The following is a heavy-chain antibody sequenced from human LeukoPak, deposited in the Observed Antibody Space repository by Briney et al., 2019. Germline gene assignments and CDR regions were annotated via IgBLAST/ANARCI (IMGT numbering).Heavy chain of an antibody. CDR2: IIPILGIA. Sequence: GASVKVSCKASGDAFSSYAISWVRQAPGQGLERMGRIIPILGIANYAQKFQGRVTIIADKSTSTAYMELSSLRSEDTAVYYCARYGVDDSSGYYFDYWGQGTLVTVSS. J-gene: IGHJ4*02. CDR3: ARYGVDDSSGYYFDY. V-gene: IGHV1-69*04. D-gene: IGHD3-22*01. CDR1: GDAFSSYA.